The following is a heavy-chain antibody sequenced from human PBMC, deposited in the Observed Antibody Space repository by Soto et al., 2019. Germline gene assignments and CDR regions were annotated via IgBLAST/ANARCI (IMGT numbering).Heavy chain of an antibody. J-gene: IGHJ4*02. CDR2: ISWNSGSI. CDR3: AKVSPPSYDILTGYPTDY. Sequence: GGSLRLSCAASGFTFDDYAMHWVRQAPGKGLEWVSGISWNSGSIGYADSVKGRFTISRDNAKNSLYLQMNSLRAEDTALYYCAKVSPPSYDILTGYPTDYWGQGALVTVSS. V-gene: IGHV3-9*01. D-gene: IGHD3-9*01. CDR1: GFTFDDYA.